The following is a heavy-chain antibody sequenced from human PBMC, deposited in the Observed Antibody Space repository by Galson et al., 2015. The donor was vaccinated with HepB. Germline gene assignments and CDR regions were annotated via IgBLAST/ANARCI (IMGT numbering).Heavy chain of an antibody. CDR2: INPSGEIT. CDR1: GYTFTSYY. D-gene: IGHD6-13*01. V-gene: IGHV1-46*03. Sequence: SVKVSCKASGYTFTSYYMHWVRQAPGQGLEWMGIINPSGEITSHAQKFQGRVTMTRDTSTSTVYMELSSLRSEDTAVYYCTRDPSTYSSSWYYFDYWGQGTLVTVSS. CDR3: TRDPSTYSSSWYYFDY. J-gene: IGHJ4*02.